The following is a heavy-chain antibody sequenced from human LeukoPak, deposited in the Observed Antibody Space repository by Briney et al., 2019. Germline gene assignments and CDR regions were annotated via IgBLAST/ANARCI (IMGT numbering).Heavy chain of an antibody. D-gene: IGHD5-18*01. CDR3: ARDIRYSLNYYYMDV. V-gene: IGHV1-69*13. Sequence: ASVKVSCKASGGTFSSYAISWVRQAPGQGLEWMGGIIPIFGTANYAQKFQGRVTITADESTSTAYMELSSLRSEDTAVYYCARDIRYSLNYYYMDVWGKGTTVTVSS. CDR1: GGTFSSYA. J-gene: IGHJ6*03. CDR2: IIPIFGTA.